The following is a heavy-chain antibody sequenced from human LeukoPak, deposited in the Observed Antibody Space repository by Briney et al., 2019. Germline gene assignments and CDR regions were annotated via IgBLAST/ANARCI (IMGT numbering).Heavy chain of an antibody. CDR1: GFTFSSYS. CDR2: ISSSSSYI. J-gene: IGHJ6*02. V-gene: IGHV3-21*01. D-gene: IGHD1-26*01. CDR3: ARGGVYRPNYYYYYGMDV. Sequence: GGSLRLSCAASGFTFSSYSMNWVREAPGKGLEWVSSISSSSSYIYYADSVKGRFTISRDNAKNSLYLQMNSLRAEDTAVYYCARGGVYRPNYYYYYGMDVWGQGTTVTVSS.